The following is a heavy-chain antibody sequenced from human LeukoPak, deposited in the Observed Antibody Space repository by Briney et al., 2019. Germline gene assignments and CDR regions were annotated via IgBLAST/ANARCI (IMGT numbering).Heavy chain of an antibody. CDR1: GYSISSGYY. Sequence: SETLSLTCTVSGYSISSGYYWGWIRQPPGKGLEWIGGIYHSGSTYYNPSLKSRVTISVDTSKNQFSLKLSSVTAADTAVYYCARDLSGGDSSGVDAFDIWGQGTMVTVSS. V-gene: IGHV4-38-2*02. CDR2: IYHSGST. CDR3: ARDLSGGDSSGVDAFDI. J-gene: IGHJ3*02. D-gene: IGHD3-22*01.